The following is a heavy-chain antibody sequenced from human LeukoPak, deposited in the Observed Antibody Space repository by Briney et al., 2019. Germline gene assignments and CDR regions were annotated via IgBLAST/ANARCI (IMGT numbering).Heavy chain of an antibody. CDR3: ATEHWGPNS. CDR1: GFTFSSYG. Sequence: PGGSLRLSCAASGFTFSSYGMHWVRQAPGKGLEWVAVISYDGSNKYYADSVKGRFTISRDNSKNSLFLQMSSLRGEDTALYYCATEHWGPNSWGQGTLVTVSS. D-gene: IGHD3-16*01. V-gene: IGHV3-30*03. J-gene: IGHJ4*02. CDR2: ISYDGSNK.